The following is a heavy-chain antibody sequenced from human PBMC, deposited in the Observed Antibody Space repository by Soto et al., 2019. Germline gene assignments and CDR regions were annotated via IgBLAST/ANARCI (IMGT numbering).Heavy chain of an antibody. CDR1: GDSISSSSYY. V-gene: IGHV4-39*01. Sequence: PSETLSLTCTVSGDSISSSSYYWGWIRQPPGKGLEWIGSIYYSGSTYYNPSLKSRVTISVDTSKNQFSLKLSSVTAADTAVYYCARPVIGNYYYGMDVWGQGTTVTVSS. CDR3: ARPVIGNYYYGMDV. D-gene: IGHD3-16*02. J-gene: IGHJ6*02. CDR2: IYYSGST.